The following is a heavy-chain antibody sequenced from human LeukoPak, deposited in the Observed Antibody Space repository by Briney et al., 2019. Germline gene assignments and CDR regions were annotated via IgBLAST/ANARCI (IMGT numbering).Heavy chain of an antibody. Sequence: GESLRLSCAASGFTFTTYWMSWVRQAPGKGLEWVADIKQDGTERYYVDSVKGRFTISRDNAKNSLYLQMNSLRVEDTAVYYCAKVAKYYYGSETYYFFEHWGQGTPVTASS. V-gene: IGHV3-7*01. CDR1: GFTFTTYW. CDR3: AKVAKYYYGSETYYFFEH. J-gene: IGHJ4*02. CDR2: IKQDGTER. D-gene: IGHD3-10*01.